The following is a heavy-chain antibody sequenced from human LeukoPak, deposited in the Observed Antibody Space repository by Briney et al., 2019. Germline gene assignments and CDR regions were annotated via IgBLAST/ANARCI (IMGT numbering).Heavy chain of an antibody. CDR3: ARSVYDILTGYYSYYFDY. D-gene: IGHD3-9*01. CDR1: GGSISSGDYY. V-gene: IGHV4-30-4*01. J-gene: IGHJ4*02. CDR2: IYYSGST. Sequence: SETLSLTCTVSGGSISSGDYYWSWIRQPPGKGLEWIGYIYYSGSTYYNPSLKSRVTISVDTSKNQFSLKLSSVTAADTAVYHCARSVYDILTGYYSYYFDYWGQGTLVTVSS.